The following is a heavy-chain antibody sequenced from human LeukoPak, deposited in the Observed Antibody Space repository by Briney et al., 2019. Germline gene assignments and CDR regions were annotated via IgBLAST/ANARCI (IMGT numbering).Heavy chain of an antibody. D-gene: IGHD1-26*01. CDR2: MYYSGSI. CDR3: ARDRATVGATAGIFDY. Sequence: SETLSLTCSVSGGSISSYYWSWIRQPPGKGLEWIGYMYYSGSINSNPSLKSRVTISIDTSKKQFSLKLSSVTAADTAVYYCARDRATVGATAGIFDYWGQGTLVTVSS. CDR1: GGSISSYY. V-gene: IGHV4-59*01. J-gene: IGHJ4*02.